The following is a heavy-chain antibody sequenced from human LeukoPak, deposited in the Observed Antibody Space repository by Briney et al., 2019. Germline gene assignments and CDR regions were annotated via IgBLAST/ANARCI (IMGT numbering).Heavy chain of an antibody. CDR2: INHSGST. Sequence: SETLSLTCAVYGGSFSGYYWSWIRQPPGKGLEWIGEINHSGSTNYNPSLKSRVTISVDTSKNQFSLKLSSVTAADTAVYYCATGRTGDYFDYWGQGTLVTVSS. J-gene: IGHJ4*02. CDR1: GGSFSGYY. CDR3: ATGRTGDYFDY. D-gene: IGHD1-1*01. V-gene: IGHV4-34*01.